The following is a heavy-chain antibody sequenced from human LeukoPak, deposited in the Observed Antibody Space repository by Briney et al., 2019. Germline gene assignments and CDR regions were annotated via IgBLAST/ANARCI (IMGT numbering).Heavy chain of an antibody. V-gene: IGHV1-8*02. J-gene: IGHJ4*02. CDR3: ARVVKRRNYGGNSLVY. CDR1: GYTFTSYG. CDR2: MNPNSGNT. Sequence: GASVKVSCKASGYTFTSYGINWVRQATGQGLEWMGWMNPNSGNTGYAQKFQGRVTMTRNTSISTAYMELSSLRSEDTAVYYCARVVKRRNYGGNSLVYWGQGTLVTVSS. D-gene: IGHD4-23*01.